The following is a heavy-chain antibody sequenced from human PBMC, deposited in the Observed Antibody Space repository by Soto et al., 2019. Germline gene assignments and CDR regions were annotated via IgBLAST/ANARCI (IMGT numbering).Heavy chain of an antibody. Sequence: QVRLVQSGAEVKKPGASVSISCKTSGFTFTTYYIHWVRQAPGQGLEWMGMIDPSGGSTTYAQKFQGRINMTSYMSTSTVYMELSSLRSEDTAVYYCARVPYDTTGYYAFWGQGTLVTFSS. J-gene: IGHJ4*02. CDR2: IDPSGGST. D-gene: IGHD3-22*01. CDR1: GFTFTTYY. CDR3: ARVPYDTTGYYAF. V-gene: IGHV1-46*01.